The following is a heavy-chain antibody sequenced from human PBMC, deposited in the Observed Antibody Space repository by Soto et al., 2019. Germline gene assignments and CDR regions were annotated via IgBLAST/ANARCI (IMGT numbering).Heavy chain of an antibody. J-gene: IGHJ4*02. CDR3: ATTDYDYVWGSYRYGDFDY. Sequence: QVQLVESGGGVVQPGWSLRLSCAASGFTFSSYGMHWVRQAPGKGLEWVAVISYDGSNKYYADSVKGRFTISRDNSKNTLYLQMNSLRAEDTAVFYCATTDYDYVWGSYRYGDFDYWGQGTLVTVSS. V-gene: IGHV3-30*03. CDR1: GFTFSSYG. D-gene: IGHD3-16*02. CDR2: ISYDGSNK.